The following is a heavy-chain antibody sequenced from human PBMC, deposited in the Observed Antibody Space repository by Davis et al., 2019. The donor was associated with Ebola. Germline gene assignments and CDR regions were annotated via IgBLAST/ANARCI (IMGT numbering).Heavy chain of an antibody. CDR3: ARVVMITFGGVIVTSDAFDI. J-gene: IGHJ3*02. Sequence: HTGGSLRLSCAASGFTFSSYWMHWVRHAPGKGLVWVSRINSDGSSTSYADSVKGRFTISRDNAKNTLYLQMNSLRAEDTAVYYCARVVMITFGGVIVTSDAFDIWGQGTMVTVSS. V-gene: IGHV3-74*01. CDR1: GFTFSSYW. D-gene: IGHD3-16*02. CDR2: INSDGSST.